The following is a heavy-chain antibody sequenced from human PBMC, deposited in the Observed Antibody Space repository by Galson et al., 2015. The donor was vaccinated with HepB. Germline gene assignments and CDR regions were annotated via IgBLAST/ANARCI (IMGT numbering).Heavy chain of an antibody. Sequence: SLRLSCAASGFTFSSYAMHWVRQAPGKGLEWVAVISYDGSNKYYADSVKGRFTISRDNSKNTLYLQMNSLRAEDTAVYYCAREGPIHAFAVAGPFDPWGQGTLVTVSS. J-gene: IGHJ5*02. CDR1: GFTFSSYA. V-gene: IGHV3-30*04. D-gene: IGHD6-19*01. CDR3: AREGPIHAFAVAGPFDP. CDR2: ISYDGSNK.